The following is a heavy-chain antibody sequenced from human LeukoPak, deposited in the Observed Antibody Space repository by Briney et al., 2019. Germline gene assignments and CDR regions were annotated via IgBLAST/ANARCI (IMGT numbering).Heavy chain of an antibody. J-gene: IGHJ5*02. CDR2: INAGNGNT. Sequence: ASVKVSCKASGYTFTSYAMHWVRQAPGQRLEWMGWINAGNGNTKYSQKFQGRVTITRDTSASTAYMELSSLRSEDTAVYYCARAMDSKENWFDPWGQGTLVTVSS. CDR1: GYTFTSYA. V-gene: IGHV1-3*01. CDR3: ARAMDSKENWFDP. D-gene: IGHD3-22*01.